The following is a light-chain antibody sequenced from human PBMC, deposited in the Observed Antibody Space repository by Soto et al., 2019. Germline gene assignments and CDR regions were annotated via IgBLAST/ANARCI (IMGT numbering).Light chain of an antibody. J-gene: IGLJ1*01. CDR2: EVS. Sequence: QSVLTQPASVSGSPGQSVTISCTATTSDIGDYKYVSWYQQHPGKAPKLVIYEVSNRPLGVSYRFSGSKSGNTASLTISGLQGEDEADYYCSAYTVSRTYVFGTGTKVTVL. CDR1: TSDIGDYKY. CDR3: SAYTVSRTYV. V-gene: IGLV2-14*01.